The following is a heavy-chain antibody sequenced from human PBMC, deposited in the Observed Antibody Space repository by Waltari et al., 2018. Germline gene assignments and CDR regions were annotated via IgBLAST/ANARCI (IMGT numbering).Heavy chain of an antibody. J-gene: IGHJ4*02. CDR1: GGSISSYY. V-gene: IGHV4-4*07. CDR3: ARVGIAAVVPYYFDY. CDR2: IYTSGST. Sequence: QVQLQESGPGLVKPSETLSLTCTVSGGSISSYYWSWIRQPAGKGLEWIGRIYTSGSTNYNPSLKSRVTMSVDTSKNQFSLKLSSVTAADTAVYYCARVGIAAVVPYYFDYWGQGTLVTVSS. D-gene: IGHD6-13*01.